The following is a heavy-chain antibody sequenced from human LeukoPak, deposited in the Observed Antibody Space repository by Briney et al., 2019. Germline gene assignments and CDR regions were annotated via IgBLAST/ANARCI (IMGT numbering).Heavy chain of an antibody. CDR3: AKVRPAAMVTYFDI. Sequence: GGSLRLSCAASGFTFSSYDMHWVRQAPGKGLEWVAFIRYDGSNKYYADSVKGRFTISRDNSKNTLYLQMNSLRAEDTAVYYCAKVRPAAMVTYFDIWGQGTMVTVSS. CDR1: GFTFSSYD. V-gene: IGHV3-30*02. CDR2: IRYDGSNK. J-gene: IGHJ3*02. D-gene: IGHD5-18*01.